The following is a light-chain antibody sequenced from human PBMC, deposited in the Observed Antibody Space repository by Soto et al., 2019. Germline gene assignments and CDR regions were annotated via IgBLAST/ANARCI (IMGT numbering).Light chain of an antibody. V-gene: IGLV2-23*02. J-gene: IGLJ7*01. CDR2: EVS. CDR1: SSDVGSHNL. CDR3: CSYGGSRAV. Sequence: QSALTQPDSVSGSPGQSITISCTGTSSDVGSHNLVSWYQQHPGQAPKLMIYEVSKRPLGVSTRFSASKSGNTASLTISGLQAEDEADYYCCSYGGSRAVFGGGTQLTVL.